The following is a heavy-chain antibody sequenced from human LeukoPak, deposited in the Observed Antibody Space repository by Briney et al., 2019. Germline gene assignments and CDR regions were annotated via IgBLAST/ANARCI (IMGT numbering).Heavy chain of an antibody. CDR3: ARQMGNMVRGVINWFDP. D-gene: IGHD3-10*01. CDR2: IYHSGST. V-gene: IGHV4-38-2*01. J-gene: IGHJ5*02. Sequence: PSETLSLTCAVSGYSISSGYYWGWIRQPPGKGPEWIGSIYHSGSTYYNPSLKSRVTISVDTSKNQFSLKLSSVTAADTAVYYCARQMGNMVRGVINWFDPWGKGTLVTVSS. CDR1: GYSISSGYY.